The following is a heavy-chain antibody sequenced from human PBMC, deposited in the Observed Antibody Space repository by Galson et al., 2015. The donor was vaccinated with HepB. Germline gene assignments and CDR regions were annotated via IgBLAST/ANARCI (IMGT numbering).Heavy chain of an antibody. CDR3: ATLQDYYGSSPLEY. V-gene: IGHV4-59*08. D-gene: IGHD3-10*01. Sequence: SETLSLTCTVSGGSISSYYWSWIRQPPGKGLEWIGYIYYSGSTNYNPSLKSRVTISVDTSKNQFSLKLSSVTAADTAVYYCATLQDYYGSSPLEYWGQGTLVTVSS. CDR2: IYYSGST. CDR1: GGSISSYY. J-gene: IGHJ4*02.